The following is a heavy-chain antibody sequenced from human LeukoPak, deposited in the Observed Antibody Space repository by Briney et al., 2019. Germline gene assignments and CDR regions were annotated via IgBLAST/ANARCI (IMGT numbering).Heavy chain of an antibody. J-gene: IGHJ4*02. Sequence: GGSLRLSCAASGFTFSSYWMSWVRQAPGKRLEWVANIKQDGSEKYYVDSVKGRFTISRDNAKNSLYLQMNSLRAEDTAVYYCAKGYYDYVWGSYYFDYWGQGTLVTVSS. D-gene: IGHD3-16*01. CDR1: GFTFSSYW. V-gene: IGHV3-7*03. CDR2: IKQDGSEK. CDR3: AKGYYDYVWGSYYFDY.